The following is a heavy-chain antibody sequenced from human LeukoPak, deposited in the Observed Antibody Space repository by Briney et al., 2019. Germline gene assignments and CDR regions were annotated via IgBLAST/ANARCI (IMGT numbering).Heavy chain of an antibody. CDR1: GFTFSDFW. CDR2: INRDGSDI. V-gene: IGHV3-7*01. Sequence: GGSLRLSCVVSGFTFSDFWISWVRQAPGKGLEWVANINRDGSDIYYVDSVKGRFTISRDNAKNSLYLHMNSLRAEGTAVYYCVTDRNRGGSYWGQGTLVTVSP. J-gene: IGHJ4*02. CDR3: VTDRNRGGSY. D-gene: IGHD3-16*01.